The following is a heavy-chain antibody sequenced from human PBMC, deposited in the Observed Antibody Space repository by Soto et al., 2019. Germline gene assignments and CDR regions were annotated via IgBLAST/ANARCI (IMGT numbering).Heavy chain of an antibody. V-gene: IGHV4-34*01. CDR2: INHSGST. CDR3: ARGGYSYGLDY. Sequence: LSLTGAVYGGSFSGYYWSWIRQPPGKGLEWIGEINHSGSTNYNPSLKSRVTISVDTSKNQFSLKLSSVTAADTAVYYCARGGYSYGLDYWGQGTLVTVS. J-gene: IGHJ4*02. D-gene: IGHD5-18*01. CDR1: GGSFSGYY.